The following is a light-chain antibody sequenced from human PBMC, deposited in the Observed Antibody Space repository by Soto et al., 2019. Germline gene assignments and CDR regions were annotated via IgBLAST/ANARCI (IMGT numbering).Light chain of an antibody. V-gene: IGKV1-5*01. CDR3: QQYTGYSQWT. CDR2: DAS. Sequence: DIQMTQSPSTLSAAVGDRVTITCRASQTISKWLAWYQQKPGQAPKLLIYDASTLETGVPSRFSGSGSGTDFSLTISSLQPDDFATYYCQQYTGYSQWTFGPGTKMEIK. CDR1: QTISKW. J-gene: IGKJ1*01.